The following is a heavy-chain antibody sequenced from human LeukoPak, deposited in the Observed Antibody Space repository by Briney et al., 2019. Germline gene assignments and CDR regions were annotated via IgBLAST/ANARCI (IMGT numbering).Heavy chain of an antibody. V-gene: IGHV1-46*03. D-gene: IGHD3-22*01. J-gene: IGHJ3*02. Sequence: ASVKVSCKASGYTFTSYYMHWVRQAPGQGLEWMGIINPSGGSTSYAQKFQGRVTMTRDMSTSTVYMELSSLRSEDTAVYYCAVDSSGIDAFDIWGQGTMVTVSS. CDR1: GYTFTSYY. CDR2: INPSGGST. CDR3: AVDSSGIDAFDI.